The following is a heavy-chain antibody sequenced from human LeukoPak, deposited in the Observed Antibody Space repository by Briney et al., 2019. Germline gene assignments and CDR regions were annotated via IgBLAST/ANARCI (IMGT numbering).Heavy chain of an antibody. D-gene: IGHD4-17*01. J-gene: IGHJ4*02. CDR1: GYTFTSYA. CDR2: INAGNGNT. V-gene: IGHV1-3*01. CDR3: ARGLATVTTLGY. Sequence: ASVKVSCKASGYTFTSYAMHWVRQAPGQRLEWMGWINAGNGNTKYSQKFQGRVTITRDTSAITAYMELSSLRSEDTAVYYCARGLATVTTLGYRGQGTLVTVSS.